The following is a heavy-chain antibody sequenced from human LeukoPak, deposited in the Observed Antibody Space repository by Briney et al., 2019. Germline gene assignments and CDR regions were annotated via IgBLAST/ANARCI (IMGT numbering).Heavy chain of an antibody. CDR2: MTGPADTT. CDR1: GFNFNKFA. Sequence: PGGSLRLSCAASGFNFNKFAMSWVRQAPGKGPEWLSAMTGPADTTYYAESVKGRFTISRDYSKSMVYLQMNSLRVEDTAIYYCAKGAEIDHWGQGTLVTVSS. CDR3: AKGAEIDH. V-gene: IGHV3-23*01. J-gene: IGHJ4*02.